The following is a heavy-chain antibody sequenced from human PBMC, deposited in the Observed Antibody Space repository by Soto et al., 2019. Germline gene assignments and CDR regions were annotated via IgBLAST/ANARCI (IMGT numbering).Heavy chain of an antibody. Sequence: EVQLVESGGGLVQPGGSLRLSCAASGFTFGTYWMTWVRQAPGKGLECVGNIKPDGSERYYVDSVKGRFTISRDNAKNSLYLHMISLRAEDTAVYYCATDLNWEQYWGQGTLVTVSS. D-gene: IGHD7-27*01. CDR3: ATDLNWEQY. J-gene: IGHJ4*02. CDR1: GFTFGTYW. V-gene: IGHV3-7*04. CDR2: IKPDGSER.